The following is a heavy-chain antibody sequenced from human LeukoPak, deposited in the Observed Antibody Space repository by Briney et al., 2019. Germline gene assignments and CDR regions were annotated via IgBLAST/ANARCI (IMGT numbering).Heavy chain of an antibody. CDR3: AKDVSSDGGSQGYFTL. CDR2: ITGGGDTT. CDR1: GFNFRTYA. D-gene: IGHD3-3*01. V-gene: IGHV3-23*01. J-gene: IGHJ2*01. Sequence: GSLRLSCAASGFNFRTYAMTWVRRAPGKGLEWVSTITGGGDTTYYADSVKGRFTISRDNSKNTVYLQMNNLRAEDTAVYYCAKDVSSDGGSQGYFTLWGRGTLVTVSS.